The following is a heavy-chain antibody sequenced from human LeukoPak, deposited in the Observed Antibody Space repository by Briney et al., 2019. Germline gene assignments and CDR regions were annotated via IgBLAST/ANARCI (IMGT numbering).Heavy chain of an antibody. Sequence: ASVKVSCKASGYTFTSYGISWVRQAPGQGLEWMGWISAYRGNTYYAQKLQGRVTLTTDTSTSTAYMELRSLRSDDTAVYYCARDLYYYDSRGFHDVFDIWGQGTMVTVSS. J-gene: IGHJ3*02. CDR1: GYTFTSYG. D-gene: IGHD3-22*01. V-gene: IGHV1-18*01. CDR2: ISAYRGNT. CDR3: ARDLYYYDSRGFHDVFDI.